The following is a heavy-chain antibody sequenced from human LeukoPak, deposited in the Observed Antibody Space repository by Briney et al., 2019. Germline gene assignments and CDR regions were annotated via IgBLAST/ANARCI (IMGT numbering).Heavy chain of an antibody. CDR3: ARRGYSYGFYFDY. D-gene: IGHD5-18*01. CDR1: GGTFSSYA. Sequence: SVKVSCKASGGTFSSYAISWVRQAPGQGLEWMGGIIPIFGTANYAQKFQGRVTITADESTSTAYMELSSLRSEDTAVYYCARRGYSYGFYFDYWGQGTLVTVSS. CDR2: IIPIFGTA. J-gene: IGHJ4*02. V-gene: IGHV1-69*13.